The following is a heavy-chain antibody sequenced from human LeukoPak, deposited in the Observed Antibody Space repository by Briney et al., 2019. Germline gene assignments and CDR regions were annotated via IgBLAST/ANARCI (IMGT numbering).Heavy chain of an antibody. CDR2: IYSGGST. CDR1: GFTVSSNY. J-gene: IGHJ4*02. CDR3: ARDIKKGSGYYSDY. D-gene: IGHD3-22*01. V-gene: IGHV3-66*01. Sequence: PGGSLRLSCAASGFTVSSNYMSWVRQAPGKGLEWVSVIYSGGSTYYADSVKGRFTISRDNSKNTLYLQMNSLRAEDTAVYYCARDIKKGSGYYSDYWGQGTLVTVSS.